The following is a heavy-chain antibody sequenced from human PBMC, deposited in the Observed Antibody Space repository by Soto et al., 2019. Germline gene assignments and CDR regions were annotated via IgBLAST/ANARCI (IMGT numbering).Heavy chain of an antibody. CDR2: INAGNGNT. D-gene: IGHD3-16*01. V-gene: IGHV1-3*01. CDR1: GYTFTSYA. Sequence: ASVKVSCKASGYTFTSYAMHWVRQAPGQRLEWMGWINAGNGNTKYSQKFQGRITITRDTSASTAYMELSSLRSEDTAVYYCARVPRYVGGAFDIWGQGTMVTVS. CDR3: ARVPRYVGGAFDI. J-gene: IGHJ3*02.